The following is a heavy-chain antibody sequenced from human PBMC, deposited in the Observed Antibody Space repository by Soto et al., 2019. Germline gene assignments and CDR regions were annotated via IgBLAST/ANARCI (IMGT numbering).Heavy chain of an antibody. Sequence: SQTLSLTCAISGDSVSSNSAAWNWIRQSPSRGLEWLGRTYYRSKWYNDYAVSVKSRITINPDTSKNQFSLQLNSVTPEDTAVYYCARALVVVPAAMDYYYYMDVWGKGTTVTVSS. CDR3: ARALVVVPAAMDYYYYMDV. V-gene: IGHV6-1*01. CDR1: GDSVSSNSAA. CDR2: TYYRSKWYN. J-gene: IGHJ6*03. D-gene: IGHD2-2*01.